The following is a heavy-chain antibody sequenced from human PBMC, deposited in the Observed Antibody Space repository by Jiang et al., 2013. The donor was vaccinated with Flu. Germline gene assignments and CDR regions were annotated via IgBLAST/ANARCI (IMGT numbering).Heavy chain of an antibody. J-gene: IGHJ6*02. Sequence: SGAEVKKPGSSVRVSCKASGGTFSNYAINWVRQAPGQGLEWMGGIIPIFDTANYAQRFQGRVTITADKSTSTAYMDLSSLRSEDTAVYYCASELYCSSSSCFDGGHYSGMDVWGQGTTVTVSS. CDR1: GGTFSNYA. CDR2: IIPIFDTA. CDR3: ASELYCSSSSCFDGGHYSGMDV. V-gene: IGHV1-69*06. D-gene: IGHD2-2*01.